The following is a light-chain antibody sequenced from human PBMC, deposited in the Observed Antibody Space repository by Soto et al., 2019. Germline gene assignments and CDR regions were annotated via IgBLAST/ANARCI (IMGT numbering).Light chain of an antibody. V-gene: IGKV1-5*01. J-gene: IGKJ1*01. CDR1: QSIRSW. Sequence: DIQMTQSPSTLSASFGDRVTITCRASQSIRSWLAWYQQKPGKAPKVLIYDASSLESGVPSRFSGSGSGTEFTLTISSLQPDDFATYYCQQSYNIPPTFGQGTRVDI. CDR3: QQSYNIPPT. CDR2: DAS.